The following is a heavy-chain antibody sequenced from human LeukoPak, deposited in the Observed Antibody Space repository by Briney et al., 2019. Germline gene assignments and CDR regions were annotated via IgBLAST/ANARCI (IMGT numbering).Heavy chain of an antibody. J-gene: IGHJ6*03. D-gene: IGHD2-2*01. CDR3: ARDQIYCSSTGCYYYYMDV. V-gene: IGHV3-21*01. Sequence: GGSLRLSCAASGFTFSSYSMNWVRQAPGKGLEWVSSISSSSSYIYYADSVKGRFTISRDNAKNSLYLQMNSLRAEDTAVYYCARDQIYCSSTGCYYYYMDVWGKGTTVSVSS. CDR1: GFTFSSYS. CDR2: ISSSSSYI.